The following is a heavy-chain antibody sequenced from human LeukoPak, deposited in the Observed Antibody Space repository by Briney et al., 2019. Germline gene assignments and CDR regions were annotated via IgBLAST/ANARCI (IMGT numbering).Heavy chain of an antibody. Sequence: ASVKVSCKASGYTFASYGISWVRQAPGQGLEWTGWTSAYNGDTNYAQKLQGRVTMTTDTSTSTAYMELRSLRSDDTAVYYCARDSIAAAGIFYYGMDVWGQGTTVTVSS. CDR1: GYTFASYG. CDR3: ARDSIAAAGIFYYGMDV. J-gene: IGHJ6*02. D-gene: IGHD6-13*01. CDR2: TSAYNGDT. V-gene: IGHV1-18*01.